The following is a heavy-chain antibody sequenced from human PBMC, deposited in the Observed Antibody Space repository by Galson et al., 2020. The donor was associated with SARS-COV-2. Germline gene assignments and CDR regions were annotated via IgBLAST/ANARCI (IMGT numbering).Heavy chain of an antibody. CDR1: GYTLTELY. Sequence: ASVKVSCKVSGYTLTELYMHWVRQAPGKGLEWMGGFDPEDGETIYAQKFQGRVTMTEDTSTDTAYMELSSLRSEETAVYYCATTTPYCGGDCYLNWFDPWGQGTLVTVSS. CDR2: FDPEDGET. V-gene: IGHV1-24*01. D-gene: IGHD2-21*02. CDR3: ATTTPYCGGDCYLNWFDP. J-gene: IGHJ5*02.